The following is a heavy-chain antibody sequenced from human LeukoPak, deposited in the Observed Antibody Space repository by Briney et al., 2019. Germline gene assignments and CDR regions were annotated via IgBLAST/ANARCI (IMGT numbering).Heavy chain of an antibody. J-gene: IGHJ5*02. CDR2: ISSSSSYI. Sequence: PGGSLRLSCAASGFTFSSYSMNWVRQAPGKGLEWVSSISSSSSYIYYADSVKGRFTISRDNAKNSLYLQMNSLRAEDTAVYYCAKAPYGDYAWWFDPWGQGTLVTVSS. V-gene: IGHV3-21*04. CDR1: GFTFSSYS. CDR3: AKAPYGDYAWWFDP. D-gene: IGHD4-17*01.